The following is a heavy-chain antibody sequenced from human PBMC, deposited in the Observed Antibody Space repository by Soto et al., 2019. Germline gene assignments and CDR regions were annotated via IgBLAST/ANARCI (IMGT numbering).Heavy chain of an antibody. D-gene: IGHD5-18*01. CDR2: INIGNGNT. CDR1: EYTFTTYT. V-gene: IGHV1-3*04. J-gene: IGHJ5*02. Sequence: ASVKVSCKASEYTFTTYTMHWVRQAPGQGLEWLGWINIGNGNTRYSQKFQDRVTITSDTSASTAYMELGSLRSEDTAMYYCARGTRGYSYDLWGQGTLVTVSS. CDR3: ARGTRGYSYDL.